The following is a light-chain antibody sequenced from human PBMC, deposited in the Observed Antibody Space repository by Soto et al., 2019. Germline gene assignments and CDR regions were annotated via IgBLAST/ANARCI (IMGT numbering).Light chain of an antibody. CDR3: ASYTATTTWV. Sequence: QSALTQPASVSGSPGQSITISCTGTSCDVGVYNYVSWYQQHPGKAPKLMISEVRNRPSGVSDRFSGSKSANTASLTISGLQAEDEADYYCASYTATTTWVFGGGTQLTVL. J-gene: IGLJ3*02. V-gene: IGLV2-14*01. CDR1: SCDVGVYNY. CDR2: EVR.